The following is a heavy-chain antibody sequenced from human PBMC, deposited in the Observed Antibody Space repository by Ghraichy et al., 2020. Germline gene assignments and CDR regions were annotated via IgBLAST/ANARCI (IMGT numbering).Heavy chain of an antibody. CDR1: GYTFTSYD. V-gene: IGHV1-8*01. J-gene: IGHJ4*02. CDR3: ARGKSADSSGYYYPFDY. D-gene: IGHD3-22*01. Sequence: ASVKVSCKASGYTFTSYDINWVRQATGQGLEWMGWMNPNSGNTGYAQKFQGRVTMTRNTSISTAYMELSSLRSEDTAVYYCARGKSADSSGYYYPFDYWGQGTLVTVSS. CDR2: MNPNSGNT.